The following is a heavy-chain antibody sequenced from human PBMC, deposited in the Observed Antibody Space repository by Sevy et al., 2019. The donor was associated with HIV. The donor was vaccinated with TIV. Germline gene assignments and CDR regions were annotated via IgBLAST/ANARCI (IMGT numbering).Heavy chain of an antibody. CDR2: ISSSSSYI. CDR1: GFTFSSYS. V-gene: IGHV3-21*01. CDR3: ARRGDSNYKCFDY. D-gene: IGHD4-4*01. Sequence: GESLKISCAASGFTFSSYSMNWVRQAPGKGLEWVSSISSSSSYIYYADSVKGRFTISRDNAKNSLYLQMNSLRAEDTAVYYCARRGDSNYKCFDYWGQGTLVTVSS. J-gene: IGHJ4*02.